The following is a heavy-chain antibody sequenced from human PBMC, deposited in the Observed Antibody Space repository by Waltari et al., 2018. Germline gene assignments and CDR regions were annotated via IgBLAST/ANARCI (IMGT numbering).Heavy chain of an antibody. CDR1: GYTFTSYD. V-gene: IGHV1-8*03. CDR3: ARGGTWGTSANAVDI. J-gene: IGHJ3*02. D-gene: IGHD7-27*01. Sequence: QVQLVQSGAEVKKPGASVKVSCKASGYTFTSYDINWVRQATGQGLEWMGWMNPNSGKTGYAKKFQGRGTSTRNTSISTAYMEVRSLRSEDTAVYYCARGGTWGTSANAVDIWGQGTMVTVSS. CDR2: MNPNSGKT.